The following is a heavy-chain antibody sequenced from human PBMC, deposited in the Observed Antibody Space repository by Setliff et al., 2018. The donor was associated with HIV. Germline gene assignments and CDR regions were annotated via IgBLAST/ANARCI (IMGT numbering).Heavy chain of an antibody. CDR3: ARDDPTNTEAAPAY. D-gene: IGHD6-6*01. CDR2: IDPRGGST. J-gene: IGHJ4*02. Sequence: GAAVKVSCKASGYSFINYSIHWVRQAHGQGLEWMGVIDPRGGSTNYAQNFQVRVTMTTDTSTSTAYMGLRSLRSDDTAVYYCARDDPTNTEAAPAYWGQGTLFTVSS. CDR1: GYSFINYS. V-gene: IGHV1-46*01.